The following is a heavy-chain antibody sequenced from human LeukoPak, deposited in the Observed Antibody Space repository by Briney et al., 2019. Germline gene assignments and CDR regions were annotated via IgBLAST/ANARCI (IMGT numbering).Heavy chain of an antibody. J-gene: IGHJ3*02. CDR2: FTSRSGTI. Sequence: PGGSLRLSCVASGFTFSSYSMNWVRQAPGKGLEWVPSFTSRSGTIYYADSVKGRFTISRDNAKNSLFLQMSSLRVEDTAVYYCAKDSSIVGATSAFDIWGQGTMVTVSS. V-gene: IGHV3-21*01. D-gene: IGHD1-26*01. CDR3: AKDSSIVGATSAFDI. CDR1: GFTFSSYS.